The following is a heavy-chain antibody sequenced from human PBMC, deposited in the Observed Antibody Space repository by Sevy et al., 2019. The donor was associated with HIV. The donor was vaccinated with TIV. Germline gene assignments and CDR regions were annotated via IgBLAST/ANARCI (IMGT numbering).Heavy chain of an antibody. CDR2: IKQDGSVK. V-gene: IGHV3-7*01. CDR1: GIIFTTSG. D-gene: IGHD6-13*01. Sequence: GGSLRLSCVVSGIIFTTSGMHWVRQAPGKGLEWVANIKQDGSVKYYVDSVKGRFTISRDNARNLVFLQMNSLRVEDTALYYCVRAIAAVGSFWGQGTLVTVSS. CDR3: VRAIAAVGSF. J-gene: IGHJ4*02.